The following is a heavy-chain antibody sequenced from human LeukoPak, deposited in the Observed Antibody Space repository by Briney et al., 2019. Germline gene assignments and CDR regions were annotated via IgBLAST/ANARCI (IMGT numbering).Heavy chain of an antibody. CDR2: IGPYNGNT. Sequence: ASVKVSCKASGYTFTNYGISWVRQAPGQGLEWLGWIGPYNGNTYYAQNFQGRVTMTTDTATGTVYMELMSLRSDDTAVYYCARQAMVTPSGWDYWGQGTLVTVSS. CDR3: ARQAMVTPSGWDY. J-gene: IGHJ4*02. CDR1: GYTFTNYG. V-gene: IGHV1-18*01. D-gene: IGHD4-17*01.